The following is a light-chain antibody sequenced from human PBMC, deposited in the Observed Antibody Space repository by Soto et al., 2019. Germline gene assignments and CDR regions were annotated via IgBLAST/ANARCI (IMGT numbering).Light chain of an antibody. Sequence: DIQMTQSPSTLSASVGVRVTITCRASQSISNWLAWYQQKPGKAPNLLIYKASSLESGVPSRFSGSGSGTEFTLTISSLQTDDFATYYCQQYNTYPLTFGGGTKVEIK. CDR1: QSISNW. J-gene: IGKJ4*01. CDR2: KAS. V-gene: IGKV1-5*03. CDR3: QQYNTYPLT.